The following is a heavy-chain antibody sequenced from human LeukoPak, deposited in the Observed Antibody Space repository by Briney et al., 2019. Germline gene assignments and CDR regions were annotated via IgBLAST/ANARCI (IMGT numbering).Heavy chain of an antibody. D-gene: IGHD6-6*01. CDR2: INHSGST. CDR3: ARGLGYSSSSLWFDP. CDR1: GGSFSGYY. Sequence: SETLSLTCAVYGGSFSGYYWSWIRQPPGKGLEWIGEINHSGSTNYNPSLKSRVTISVDTSKNQFSLKLSSVTAADTAVYYCARGLGYSSSSLWFDPRGQGTLVTVSS. J-gene: IGHJ5*02. V-gene: IGHV4-34*01.